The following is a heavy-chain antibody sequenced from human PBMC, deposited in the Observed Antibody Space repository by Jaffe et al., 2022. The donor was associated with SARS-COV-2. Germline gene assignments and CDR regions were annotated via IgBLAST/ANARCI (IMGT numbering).Heavy chain of an antibody. V-gene: IGHV1-69*01. D-gene: IGHD5-12*01. J-gene: IGHJ6*02. CDR1: GGTFSSYA. CDR3: LLRDGYNLWWQNGLPYYYGMDV. Sequence: QVQLVQSGAEVKKPGSSVKVSCKASGGTFSSYAISWVRQAPGQGLEWMGGIIPIFGTANYAQKFQGRVTITADESTSTAYMELSSLRSEDTAVYYCLLRDGYNLWWQNGLPYYYGMDVWGQGTTVTVSS. CDR2: IIPIFGTA.